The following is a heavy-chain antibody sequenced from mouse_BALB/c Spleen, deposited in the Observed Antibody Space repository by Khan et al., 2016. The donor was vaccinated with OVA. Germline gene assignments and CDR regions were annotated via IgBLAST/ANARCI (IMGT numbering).Heavy chain of an antibody. Sequence: VELVESGTELVRPGASVKLSCKASGYTFTSYWMNWVKQRPGHGLEWIGRIDPSDSETHYNQLFKDKATLTVDKSSSTAYIQISSLTSEDSAVYYCARREKYGYDPSWFAYWGQGTLVTVSA. CDR3: ARREKYGYDPSWFAY. V-gene: IGHV1-61*01. J-gene: IGHJ3*01. D-gene: IGHD2-2*01. CDR1: GYTFTSYW. CDR2: IDPSDSET.